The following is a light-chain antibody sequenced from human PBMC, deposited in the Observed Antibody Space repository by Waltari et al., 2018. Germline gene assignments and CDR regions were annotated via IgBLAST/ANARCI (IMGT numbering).Light chain of an antibody. J-gene: IGLJ2*01. V-gene: IGLV3-21*03. CDR3: QVWDRSTDHSI. CDR2: DDS. CDR1: DLGSKS. Sequence: SYVLTQPPSVSVAPGKSAKITCGGNDLGSKSVHWYQQKPGQVPVLVVHDDSGRPSWIPERFSGSNSGNTATLTITRVEVGDEADYYCQVWDRSTDHSIFGGGTELTVL.